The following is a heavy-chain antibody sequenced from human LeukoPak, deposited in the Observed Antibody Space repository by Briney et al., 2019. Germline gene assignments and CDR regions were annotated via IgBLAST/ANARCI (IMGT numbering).Heavy chain of an antibody. CDR1: GYTLTELS. Sequence: ASVKVSCKVSGYTLTELSMHWVRQAPGKGLEWMGGFDPEDGETIYAQKFQGRVTMTEGTSTDTAYMELSSLRSEDTAVYYCATDPVAGTGNDAFDIWGQGTMVTVSS. CDR3: ATDPVAGTGNDAFDI. D-gene: IGHD6-19*01. V-gene: IGHV1-24*01. J-gene: IGHJ3*02. CDR2: FDPEDGET.